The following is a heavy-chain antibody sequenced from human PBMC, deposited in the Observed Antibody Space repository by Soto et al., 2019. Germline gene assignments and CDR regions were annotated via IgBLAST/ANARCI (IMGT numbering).Heavy chain of an antibody. CDR2: INHSGST. V-gene: IGHV4-39*07. D-gene: IGHD3-9*01. J-gene: IGHJ6*02. Sequence: SETLSLTCTVSGGSISSSSYYWGWIRQPPGKGLEWIGEINHSGSTNYNPSLKSRVTISVDTSKNQFSLKLSSVTAADTAVYYCARGGRYYYILTGYYNGYYYYGMDVWGQGTTVTVSS. CDR3: ARGGRYYYILTGYYNGYYYYGMDV. CDR1: GGSISSSSYY.